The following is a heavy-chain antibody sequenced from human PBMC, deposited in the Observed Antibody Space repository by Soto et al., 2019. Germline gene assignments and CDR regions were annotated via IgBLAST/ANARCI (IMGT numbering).Heavy chain of an antibody. D-gene: IGHD6-19*01. CDR1: GGTFSSYA. CDR2: IIPIFGTA. CDR3: ARERQWTPFDY. Sequence: SVKVSCKAPGGTFSSYAISWVRQAPGQGLEWMGGIIPIFGTANYAQKFQGRVTITADESTSTAYMELSSLRSEDTAVYYCARERQWTPFDYWGQGTLVSVSS. V-gene: IGHV1-69*13. J-gene: IGHJ4*02.